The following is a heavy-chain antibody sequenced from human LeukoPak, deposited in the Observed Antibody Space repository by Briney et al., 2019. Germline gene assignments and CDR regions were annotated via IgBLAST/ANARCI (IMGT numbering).Heavy chain of an antibody. CDR3: ARSGQDSSDYYLDF. V-gene: IGHV4-61*01. CDR1: GGSVSSGSYY. CDR2: ISYRGTT. D-gene: IGHD3-22*01. Sequence: SETLSLTCTVSGGSVSSGSYYWIWIRQPPGKGLEWIAYISYRGTTKHNPSLKSRLTLSVDASKNQFSLKLSSVTAADTAVYFCARSGQDSSDYYLDFWGQGGLVTVSS. J-gene: IGHJ4*01.